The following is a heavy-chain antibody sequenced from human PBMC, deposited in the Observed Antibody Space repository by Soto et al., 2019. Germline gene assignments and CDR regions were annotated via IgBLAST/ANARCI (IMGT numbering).Heavy chain of an antibody. V-gene: IGHV1-46*01. CDR3: ARVYSNYDFDY. D-gene: IGHD4-4*01. CDR1: GYTFTSYY. J-gene: IGHJ4*02. CDR2: INPSGGST. Sequence: QVQLVQSGAEVKKPGASVKVSCKASGYTFTSYYMHWVRQAPGQGLEWMGIINPSGGSTSYAQKFQDRVTMTRDTSTSTVYMELSSLRSEDTAVYYCARVYSNYDFDYWGQGTLVTVSS.